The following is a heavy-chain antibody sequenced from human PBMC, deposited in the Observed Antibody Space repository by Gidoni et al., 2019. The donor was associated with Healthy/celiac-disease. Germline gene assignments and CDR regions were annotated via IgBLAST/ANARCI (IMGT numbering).Heavy chain of an antibody. CDR2: IYPGDSDT. V-gene: IGHV5-51*01. CDR3: ARQVEYYGSGSYYFDY. Sequence: EAQLVQSGAEVKKRGESLKISCKGPGYSFTSHWIGWVRQMPGKGLEWMGIIYPGDSDTRYSPSFQGQVTISADKSISTAYLQWSSLKASDTAMYYCARQVEYYGSGSYYFDYWGQGTLVTVSS. CDR1: GYSFTSHW. J-gene: IGHJ4*02. D-gene: IGHD3-10*01.